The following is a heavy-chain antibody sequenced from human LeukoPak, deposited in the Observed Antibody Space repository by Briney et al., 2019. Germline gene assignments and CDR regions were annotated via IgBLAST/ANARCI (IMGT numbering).Heavy chain of an antibody. J-gene: IGHJ4*02. Sequence: SETLSLTCTVSGYSISSGYYWGWIRQPPGKGLEWIGSIYHSGSTYYNPSLKSRVTISIDTSKNQFYLKLSSLTAADTAVYYCARRDDSSGYHKIFDYWGPGTLVTVS. CDR2: IYHSGST. CDR1: GYSISSGYY. CDR3: ARRDDSSGYHKIFDY. D-gene: IGHD3-22*01. V-gene: IGHV4-38-2*02.